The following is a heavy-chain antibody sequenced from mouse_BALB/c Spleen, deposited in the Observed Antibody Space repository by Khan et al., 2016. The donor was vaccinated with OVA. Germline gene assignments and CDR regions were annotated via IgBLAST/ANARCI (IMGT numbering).Heavy chain of an antibody. CDR3: ARVYGGDFDY. Sequence: QLEESGPGLVKPSQSLSLTCTVTGYSITSDYAWNWIRQFPGNKLEWMGFISYSGNTNYHPSLKSRISITRDTSKNQFFLQLNSVTTEDTATYYCARVYGGDFDYWGQGTTLTVSS. D-gene: IGHD1-1*01. CDR2: ISYSGNT. V-gene: IGHV3-2*02. J-gene: IGHJ2*01. CDR1: GYSITSDYA.